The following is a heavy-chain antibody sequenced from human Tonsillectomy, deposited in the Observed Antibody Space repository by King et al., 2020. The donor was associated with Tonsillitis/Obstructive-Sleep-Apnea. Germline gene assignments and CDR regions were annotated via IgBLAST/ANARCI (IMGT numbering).Heavy chain of an antibody. CDR2: IRSKAYGGTT. Sequence: VQLVESGGGLVKPGRSLRLSCTASGFTFGDFVMSWFRQAPGKGLEWVAFIRSKAYGGTTEYAAYVKGRFTISRDDSRRIAYLQMNSLKIDDTAVYYCTRDLGEVEPSFGYWGQGTPVTVSS. D-gene: IGHD2-2*01. CDR3: TRDLGEVEPSFGY. V-gene: IGHV3-49*05. CDR1: GFTFGDFV. J-gene: IGHJ4*02.